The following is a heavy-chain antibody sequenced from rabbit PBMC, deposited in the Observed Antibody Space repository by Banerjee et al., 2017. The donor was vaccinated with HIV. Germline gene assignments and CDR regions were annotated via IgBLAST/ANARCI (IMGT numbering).Heavy chain of an antibody. D-gene: IGHD4-1*01. CDR2: AGGGSSGST. CDR3: ARDLAGVIGWNFNL. J-gene: IGHJ4*01. CDR1: GFTISSNYW. V-gene: IGHV1S45*01. Sequence: QEQLEESGGGLVKPGASLTLTCTASGFTISSNYWICWVRQAPGKGLEWIACAGGGSSGSTWYANWAKGRFTISKTSSTTVTLQMTSLTAADTATYFCARDLAGVIGWNFNLWGQGTLVTVS.